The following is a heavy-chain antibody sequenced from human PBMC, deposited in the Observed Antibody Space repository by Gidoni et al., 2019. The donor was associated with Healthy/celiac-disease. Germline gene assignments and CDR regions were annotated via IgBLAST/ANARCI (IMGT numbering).Heavy chain of an antibody. V-gene: IGHV4-59*01. Sequence: QVQLQESGPGLVKPSETLSLTCTVSGGSISSYYWSWIRQPPGKGLEWIGYIYYSGNTNYNPSLKSRVTIAVDTSKNQFPLKLSSVTAADTAVYYCARGGRGKFSYYDAFDIWGQGTMVTVSS. CDR1: GGSISSYY. CDR2: IYYSGNT. CDR3: ARGGRGKFSYYDAFDI. D-gene: IGHD1-26*01. J-gene: IGHJ3*02.